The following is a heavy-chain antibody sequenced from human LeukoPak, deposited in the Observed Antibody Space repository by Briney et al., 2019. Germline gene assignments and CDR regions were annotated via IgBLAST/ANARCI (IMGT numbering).Heavy chain of an antibody. D-gene: IGHD3-3*01. CDR3: ARGIGTIFGVVKSLYYFDY. V-gene: IGHV4-59*12. CDR1: GGSISSYY. CDR2: IYYSGST. J-gene: IGHJ4*02. Sequence: SETLSLTCTVSGGSISSYYWSWIRQPPGKGLEWIGYIYYSGSTNYNPSLKSRVTISVDTSKNQFSLKLSSVTAADTAVYYCARGIGTIFGVVKSLYYFDYWGQGTLVTVSS.